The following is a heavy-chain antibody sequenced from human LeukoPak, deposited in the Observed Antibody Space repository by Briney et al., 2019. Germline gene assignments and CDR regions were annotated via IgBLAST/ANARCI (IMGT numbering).Heavy chain of an antibody. J-gene: IGHJ4*02. CDR1: GFSISSGYY. V-gene: IGHV4-38-2*02. CDR3: AREGNSGSYENYFDS. Sequence: SETLSLTCSVSGFSISSGYYWAWIRQPPGKGLEWVASTHKSRTHNYSPSLRSRVTISVDTSKNQFSLKMSSVTAADTAVYYCAREGNSGSYENYFDSWGQGMLVTVSS. D-gene: IGHD1-26*01. CDR2: THKSRTH.